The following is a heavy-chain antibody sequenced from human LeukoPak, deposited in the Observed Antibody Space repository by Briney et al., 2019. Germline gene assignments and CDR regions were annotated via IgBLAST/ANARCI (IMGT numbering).Heavy chain of an antibody. CDR3: ARDAYDILSSDASDI. J-gene: IGHJ3*02. D-gene: IGHD3-9*01. Sequence: ASVKVSCKASGYTFTSYGISWVRQAPGQGLEWMGWISSYNGNTNYPQKLQGRVTMTTDTSTSTAYMELRSLRSDDTAVYYCARDAYDILSSDASDIWGQGTMVTVSS. CDR2: ISSYNGNT. CDR1: GYTFTSYG. V-gene: IGHV1-18*01.